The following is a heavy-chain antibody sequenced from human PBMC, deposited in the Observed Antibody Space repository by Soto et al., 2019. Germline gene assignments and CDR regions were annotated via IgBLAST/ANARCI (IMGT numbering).Heavy chain of an antibody. CDR2: ISGSGGST. V-gene: IGHV3-23*01. J-gene: IGHJ4*02. CDR3: AKASPPPYRSGWPNTYSSDY. CDR1: GFTFSSYA. Sequence: PGGSLRLSCAASGFTFSSYAMSWVRQAPGKGLEWVSAISGSGGSTYYADSVKGRFTISRDNSKNTLYLQMNSLRAEDTAVYYCAKASPPPYRSGWPNTYSSDYWGQATLVSVSS. D-gene: IGHD6-19*01.